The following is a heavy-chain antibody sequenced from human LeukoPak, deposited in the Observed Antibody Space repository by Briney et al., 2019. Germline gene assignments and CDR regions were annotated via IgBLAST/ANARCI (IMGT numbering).Heavy chain of an antibody. D-gene: IGHD6-6*01. V-gene: IGHV3-74*01. CDR1: GFTLSDYW. Sequence: GGSLRLSCAASGFTLSDYWMHWVRQGPGEGLVWVSRINPDGSSTNDADFVKGRFTISRDNAKNTLNLQMNSLRAEDTAVYYCVRSTAVLPFDYWGQGIPVTVSS. CDR3: VRSTAVLPFDY. CDR2: INPDGSST. J-gene: IGHJ4*02.